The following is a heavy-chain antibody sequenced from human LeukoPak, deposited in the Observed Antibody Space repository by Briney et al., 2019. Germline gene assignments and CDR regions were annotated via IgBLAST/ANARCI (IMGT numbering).Heavy chain of an antibody. CDR2: IQQDGTEK. CDR1: GFTFTTYW. J-gene: IGHJ4*02. V-gene: IGHV3-7*03. D-gene: IGHD3-10*01. CDR3: AKGGYGSGSYSLTDY. Sequence: GGSLRLSCAASGFTFTTYWMSWVRQAPGKGLEWVANIQQDGTEKYYVDSVKGRFTISRDNAKNSLYLQMNSLRAEDTALYYCAKGGYGSGSYSLTDYWGQGTLVTVSS.